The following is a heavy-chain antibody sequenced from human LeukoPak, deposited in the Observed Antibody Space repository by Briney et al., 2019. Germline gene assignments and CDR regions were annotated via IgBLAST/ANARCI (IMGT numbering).Heavy chain of an antibody. CDR2: INTNTENP. Sequence: GASAKVSCKASGYTFTSYTMNWVRQAPGQGLEWMGWINTNTENPTYAQGFTGRFVFSLDSSVSTAYLQISSLKAEDTAVYYCARGGSEYAFWSVQRSNWFDPWGQGTLVTVSS. D-gene: IGHD3-3*01. J-gene: IGHJ5*02. CDR1: GYTFTSYT. V-gene: IGHV7-4-1*02. CDR3: ARGGSEYAFWSVQRSNWFDP.